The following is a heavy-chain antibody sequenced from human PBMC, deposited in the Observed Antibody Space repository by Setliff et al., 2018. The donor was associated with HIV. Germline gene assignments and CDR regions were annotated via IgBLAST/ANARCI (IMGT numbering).Heavy chain of an antibody. CDR3: ARPTTGLGGGAAFDI. D-gene: IGHD2-8*01. J-gene: IGHJ3*02. CDR1: GGSISSSNW. CDR2: IYHSGST. Sequence: PSETLSLTCAVSGGSISSSNWWSWVRQPPGKGLEWIGEIYHSGSTNYNPSLKSRVTISVDKSKNQFSLKLSSVTAADTAVYYCARPTTGLGGGAAFDIWGQGTMVTVS. V-gene: IGHV4-4*02.